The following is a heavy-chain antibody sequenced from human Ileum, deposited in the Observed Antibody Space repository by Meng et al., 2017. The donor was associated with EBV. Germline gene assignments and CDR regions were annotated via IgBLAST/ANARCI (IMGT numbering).Heavy chain of an antibody. D-gene: IGHD6-13*01. CDR1: GGSISRSWYC. CDR2: MYSSGTT. CDR3: ARGSTPAAGAY. Sequence: QRQREDAGPGLGKPLETLFPSCTVSGGSISRSWYCWGWIRQPPGKGLEWIGSMYSSGTTNYNPSLTSRVTISLDTSKNQFSLKLSSVTAADTAVYYCARGSTPAAGAYWGQGTLVTVSS. J-gene: IGHJ4*02. V-gene: IGHV4-39*07.